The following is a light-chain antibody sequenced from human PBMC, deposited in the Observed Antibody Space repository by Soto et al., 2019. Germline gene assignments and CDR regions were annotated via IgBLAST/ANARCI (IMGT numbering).Light chain of an antibody. J-gene: IGKJ4*01. CDR1: QSVSSSY. V-gene: IGKV3-20*01. CDR2: GAS. CDR3: QQYGSSLR. Sequence: EIVLTQSPGTLSLSPGERATLSCRASQSVSSSYLAWYQQKPGQAPRLLIYGASSRATGIPDRFSGSGSGTDFTLTISRLEPEDFAVYHCQQYGSSLRFGGGTKVEIK.